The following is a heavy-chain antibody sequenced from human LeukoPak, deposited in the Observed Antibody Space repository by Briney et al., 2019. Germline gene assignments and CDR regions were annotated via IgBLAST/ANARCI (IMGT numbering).Heavy chain of an antibody. Sequence: ASVKVSRKASGYTFTSYGISWVRQAPGQGLEWVGWISSYNGNTNYAQKLQGRVTLTTDTSTSTAYMELRSLRSDDTAVYYCARQITMIVVVINDPFDIWGQGTMVTVSS. D-gene: IGHD3-22*01. J-gene: IGHJ3*02. CDR2: ISSYNGNT. CDR1: GYTFTSYG. V-gene: IGHV1-18*01. CDR3: ARQITMIVVVINDPFDI.